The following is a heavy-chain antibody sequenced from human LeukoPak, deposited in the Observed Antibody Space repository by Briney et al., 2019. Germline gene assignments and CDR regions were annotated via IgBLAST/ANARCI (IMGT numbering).Heavy chain of an antibody. J-gene: IGHJ4*02. CDR2: IYYGGNT. D-gene: IGHD1-1*01. V-gene: IGHV4-61*01. CDR1: GDSVSSSNYY. CDR3: ARLIRRSGNYFDY. Sequence: SETLSLTCAVSGDSVSSSNYYWSWIRQPPGKGLEWIGYIYYGGNTNYNPSLQSRVTISVDTSKSQFSLKLSSVTAADTAEYYCARLIRRSGNYFDYWGQGTLVTVSS.